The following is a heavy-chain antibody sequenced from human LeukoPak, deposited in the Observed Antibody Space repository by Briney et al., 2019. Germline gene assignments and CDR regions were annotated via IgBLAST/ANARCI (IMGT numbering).Heavy chain of an antibody. J-gene: IGHJ4*02. Sequence: GGSLRLSCAASGFTFNDYAMNWVRQAPGKGLEWVSCISSNTAKIDYADSVKGRFTISRDNAKNSLYLQMNSLRAEDTAFYYWAKDDCSSTSCYISRGGYLIDYWGQGTLVTVSS. CDR3: AKDDCSSTSCYISRGGYLIDY. CDR2: ISSNTAKI. D-gene: IGHD2-2*02. V-gene: IGHV3-9*01. CDR1: GFTFNDYA.